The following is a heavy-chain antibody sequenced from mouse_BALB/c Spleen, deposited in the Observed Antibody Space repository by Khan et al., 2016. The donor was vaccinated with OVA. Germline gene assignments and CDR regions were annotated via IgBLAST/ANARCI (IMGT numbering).Heavy chain of an antibody. J-gene: IGHJ2*01. CDR1: GYTFTDYA. D-gene: IGHD2-3*01. Sequence: QLQLQQSGPELVRPGVSVKISCKGSGYTFTDYAMYWVKQSHAKSLEWIGLISTYSGSTNYNQKFKGKVTMTVDKSSSAAYMELARLTSEYSAIXYWARPAYDGYYDYWGQGTTLTVSS. V-gene: IGHV1S137*01. CDR2: ISTYSGST. CDR3: ARPAYDGYYDY.